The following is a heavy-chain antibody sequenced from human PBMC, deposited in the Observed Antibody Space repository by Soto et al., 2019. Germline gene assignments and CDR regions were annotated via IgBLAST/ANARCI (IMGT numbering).Heavy chain of an antibody. CDR1: GSSLGDHG. J-gene: IGHJ5*02. CDR2: VNRGASSL. D-gene: IGHD3-16*01. V-gene: IGHV3-48*02. CDR3: ARQINWRDGGA. Sequence: GGSLRLSCAASGSSLGDHGVNWVRQAPGKGLEWISSVNRGASSLYYAESVKGRFTMSRDDAKNSVYLQMNSLRDEDTAVYYCARQINWRDGGAWGQGTLVTVSS.